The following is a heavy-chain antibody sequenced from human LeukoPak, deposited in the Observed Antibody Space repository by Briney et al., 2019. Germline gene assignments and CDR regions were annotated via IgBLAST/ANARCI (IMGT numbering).Heavy chain of an antibody. CDR1: GFTFSSYA. V-gene: IGHV3-48*04. J-gene: IGHJ4*02. CDR2: ISSSSSTI. Sequence: PGGSLRLSCAASGFTFSSYAMSWVRQAPGKGLEWVSYISSSSSTIYYADSVKGRFTISRDNAKNSLYLQMNSLRAEDTAVYYCAGGWYFPDLDYWGQGTLVTVSS. CDR3: AGGWYFPDLDY. D-gene: IGHD6-19*01.